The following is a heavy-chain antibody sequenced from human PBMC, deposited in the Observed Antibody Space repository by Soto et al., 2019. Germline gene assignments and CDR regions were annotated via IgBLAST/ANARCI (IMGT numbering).Heavy chain of an antibody. CDR2: FKSRADGGIR. CDR3: ATDLPWSYGALAY. D-gene: IGHD3-10*01. CDR1: GFSFSDVW. J-gene: IGHJ4*02. V-gene: IGHV3-15*01. Sequence: EVQLVESGGGVVKAGGSLRLSCVASGFSFSDVWMNWVRQTPGKGLEWVGRFKSRADGGIRDYAAPVKGRFTISRDDSKNTVYLEMNSLKDVDTAVYYCATDLPWSYGALAYWGQGTLVTVSS.